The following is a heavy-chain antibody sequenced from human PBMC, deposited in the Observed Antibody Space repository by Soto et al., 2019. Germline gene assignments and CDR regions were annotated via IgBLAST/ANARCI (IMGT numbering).Heavy chain of an antibody. CDR3: GGRHSWESYRKPQQFDY. CDR2: IYYSGST. V-gene: IGHV4-31*03. D-gene: IGHD3-16*02. CDR1: GGSISSGGYY. Sequence: ASETLSLTCTVSGGSISSGGYYWSWIRQHPGKGLEWIGYIYYSGSTYYNPSLKSRVTISVDTSKNQLSLKLSSVTAADTAVYYCGGRHSWESYRKPQQFDYWGQGTLVTVSS. J-gene: IGHJ4*02.